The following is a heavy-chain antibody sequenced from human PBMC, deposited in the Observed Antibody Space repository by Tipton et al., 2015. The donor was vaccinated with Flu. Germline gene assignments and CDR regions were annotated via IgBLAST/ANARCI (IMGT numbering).Heavy chain of an antibody. CDR1: GGSISSYY. CDR2: IYTSGST. V-gene: IGHV4-4*07. Sequence: LRLSCTVSGGSISSYYWSWIRQPAGKGLEWIGRIYTSGSTNYNPSLKSRVTMSVDTSKNQFSLKLSSVTAADTAVYYCARDRGALGYYYGTDVWGQGTTVTVSS. D-gene: IGHD3-16*01. J-gene: IGHJ6*02. CDR3: ARDRGALGYYYGTDV.